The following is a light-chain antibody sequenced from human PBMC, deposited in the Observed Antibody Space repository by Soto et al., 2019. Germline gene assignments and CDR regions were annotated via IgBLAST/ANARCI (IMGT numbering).Light chain of an antibody. J-gene: IGKJ5*01. V-gene: IGKV3-15*01. CDR2: DAS. CDR1: QSVSTN. CDR3: QQYNDWPRT. Sequence: EIVLTQSPATLSLSPGESATLSCRARQSVSTNLAWYQYKPGQSPRLLIYDASTTATDVPPRFSGSGSGTEFTLTISNLQSEDFAVYYCQQYNDWPRTFGQGTLLEIK.